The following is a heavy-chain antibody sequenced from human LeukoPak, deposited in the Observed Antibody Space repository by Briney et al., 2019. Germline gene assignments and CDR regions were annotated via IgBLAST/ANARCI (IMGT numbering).Heavy chain of an antibody. CDR2: FSAGDDST. CDR3: ARDYSSPGNFDY. D-gene: IGHD6-13*01. CDR1: GFTFSTYA. V-gene: IGHV3-23*01. Sequence: GGSLRLSCAASGFTFSTYAITWVRQAPGKGLEWVSAFSAGDDSTYYADSVKGRFTISRDNAKNSLYLQMNSLRAEDTAVYYCARDYSSPGNFDYWGQGTLVTVSS. J-gene: IGHJ4*02.